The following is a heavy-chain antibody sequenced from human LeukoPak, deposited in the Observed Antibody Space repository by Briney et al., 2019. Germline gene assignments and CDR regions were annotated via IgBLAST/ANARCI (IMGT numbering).Heavy chain of an antibody. V-gene: IGHV1-3*01. D-gene: IGHD5-18*01. J-gene: IGHJ4*02. CDR3: ARASPGYSYDYFDY. CDR2: INAGNGNT. CDR1: GYIFTSYV. Sequence: ASVKVSCKASGYIFTSYVMHWVRQAPGQRLEWMGWINAGNGNTKSSQKFQGRVTIIRDTYASTAYMEVSSLRSEDTSVYYCARASPGYSYDYFDYWGQGTLVTVSS.